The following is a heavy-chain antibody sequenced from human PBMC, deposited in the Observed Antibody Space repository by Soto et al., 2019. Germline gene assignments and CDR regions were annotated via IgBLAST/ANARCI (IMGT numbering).Heavy chain of an antibody. CDR2: ILPIFGTA. CDR1: GGTFSSYA. D-gene: IGHD4-4*01. Sequence: ASVKVSCKASGGTFSSYAISWVRQAPGQGLEWMGGILPIFGTANYAQKFQGRVTITADESTSTAYMELSSLRSEDTAVYYCARSPTVTQYYYGTDVWGQGTTVTVSS. J-gene: IGHJ6*02. V-gene: IGHV1-69*13. CDR3: ARSPTVTQYYYGTDV.